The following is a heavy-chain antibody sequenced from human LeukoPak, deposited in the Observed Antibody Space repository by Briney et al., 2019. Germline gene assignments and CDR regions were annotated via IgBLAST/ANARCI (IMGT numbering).Heavy chain of an antibody. CDR3: ARQLGYCDSGACYFDY. V-gene: IGHV3-23*01. D-gene: IGHD3-22*01. CDR1: GFTFKSYL. CDR2: INGGGSST. Sequence: SGGSLRLSCAASGFTFKSYLMTWVRQAPGKGLEWVSSINGGGSSTSYADSVKGRFTISRDNSKTTLFLQMNSLRAEDTAVYYCARQLGYCDSGACYFDYWGQGTLVTVSS. J-gene: IGHJ4*02.